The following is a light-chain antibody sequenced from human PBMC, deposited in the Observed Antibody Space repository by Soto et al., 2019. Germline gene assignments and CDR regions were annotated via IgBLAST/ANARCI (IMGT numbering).Light chain of an antibody. Sequence: QSALTQPASVSGSPGQSITISCTGTSRDVGGYNYVSWYQQYPGKAPKVMIYEVTNRPSGVSNRFSGSKSGNTASLTISGLQADDEADYYCTSYTSTSTWVFGGGTQLTVL. CDR2: EVT. V-gene: IGLV2-14*01. J-gene: IGLJ3*02. CDR3: TSYTSTSTWV. CDR1: SRDVGGYNY.